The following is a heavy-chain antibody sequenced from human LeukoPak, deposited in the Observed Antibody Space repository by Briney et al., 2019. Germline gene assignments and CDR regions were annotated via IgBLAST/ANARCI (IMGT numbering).Heavy chain of an antibody. J-gene: IGHJ4*02. CDR3: ARGGYSGYDWNYFDY. V-gene: IGHV1-46*01. Sequence: ASVKVSCKASGYTFTSYYMYWVRQAPGQGLEWMGIINPSGGSTSYAQKFQGRVTMTRDTSTSTVYMELSSLRSEDTAVYYCARGGYSGYDWNYFDYWGQGTLVIVSS. CDR1: GYTFTSYY. D-gene: IGHD5-12*01. CDR2: INPSGGST.